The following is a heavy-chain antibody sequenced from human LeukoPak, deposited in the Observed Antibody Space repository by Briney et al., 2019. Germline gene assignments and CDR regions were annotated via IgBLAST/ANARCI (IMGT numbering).Heavy chain of an antibody. Sequence: SETLSLTCTVSGGSISSYYWSWIRQPPGKGLEWIGYIYYSGSTNYNPSLKSRVTISVDTSKNQFSLKLGSVTAADTAVYYCARIKRGDITGTTPATIDYWGQGTLVTVSS. J-gene: IGHJ4*02. CDR3: ARIKRGDITGTTPATIDY. V-gene: IGHV4-59*01. CDR1: GGSISSYY. CDR2: IYYSGST. D-gene: IGHD1-14*01.